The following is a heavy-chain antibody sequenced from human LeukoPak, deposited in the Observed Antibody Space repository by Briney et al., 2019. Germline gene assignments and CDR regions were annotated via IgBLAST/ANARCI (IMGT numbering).Heavy chain of an antibody. V-gene: IGHV1-18*01. CDR2: ISAYNGNT. D-gene: IGHD3-22*01. Sequence: ASVKVSCKASGYTFTSYGISWVRQAPGQGLEWMGWISAYNGNTNYAQKLQGRVTMTTDTSTSTAYMELRSLRSDDTAVYYCARGDYYDSSGYYYGQYYFDYWGQGTLVTVSS. J-gene: IGHJ4*02. CDR1: GYTFTSYG. CDR3: ARGDYYDSSGYYYGQYYFDY.